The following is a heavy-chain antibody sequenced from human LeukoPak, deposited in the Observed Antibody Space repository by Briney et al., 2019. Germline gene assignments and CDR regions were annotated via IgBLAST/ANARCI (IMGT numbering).Heavy chain of an antibody. CDR3: ARGSGCSGGSCYNTPEEFDY. CDR2: IYYSGST. CDR1: GGSISSGGYY. J-gene: IGHJ4*02. V-gene: IGHV4-31*03. D-gene: IGHD2-15*01. Sequence: PSETLSLTCTVSGGSISSGGYYWSWIRQHPGKGLEWIGYIYYSGSTYYNPSLKSRVTISVDTSKNQFSLKLSSVTAADTAVYYCARGSGCSGGSCYNTPEEFDYWGQGTLVTVSS.